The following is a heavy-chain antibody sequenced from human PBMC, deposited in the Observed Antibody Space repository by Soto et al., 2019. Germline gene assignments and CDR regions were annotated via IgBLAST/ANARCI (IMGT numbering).Heavy chain of an antibody. Sequence: VHLLESGGDLVQPGGSLRLSCAASGFTFKNYAMTWVRQAPGKGLEWVSSISAGGGQTYYADSVRGRFTISRDNSKNSLFLLMNSLRPEDTAVYFCAKDLGAVSCTPDYWGQGTLVPVSS. D-gene: IGHD6-19*01. CDR2: ISAGGGQT. CDR1: GFTFKNYA. V-gene: IGHV3-23*01. J-gene: IGHJ4*02. CDR3: AKDLGAVSCTPDY.